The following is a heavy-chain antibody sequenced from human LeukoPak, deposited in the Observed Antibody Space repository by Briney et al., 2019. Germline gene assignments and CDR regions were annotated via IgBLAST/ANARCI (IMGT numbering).Heavy chain of an antibody. CDR2: ISYDGSNK. CDR3: ARERCSSTSCRRNPDY. V-gene: IGHV3-30*03. D-gene: IGHD2-2*01. Sequence: GGSLRLSCAASGFRFSSYWMSWVRQAPGKGLEWVAVISYDGSNKYYADSVKGRFTISRDNSKNTLYLQMNSLRAEDTAVYYCARERCSSTSCRRNPDYWGQGTLVTVSS. CDR1: GFRFSSYW. J-gene: IGHJ4*02.